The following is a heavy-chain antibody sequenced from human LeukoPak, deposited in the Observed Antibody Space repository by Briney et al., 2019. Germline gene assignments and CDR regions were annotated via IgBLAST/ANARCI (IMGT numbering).Heavy chain of an antibody. D-gene: IGHD1-7*01. CDR1: GGSISSYY. Sequence: SETLSLTCTVSGGSISSYYWSWLRQPPGKGLEWIGYIYYSGSTNYNPSLKSRVTISVDTSKNQFSLKLSSVTAADTAVYYCARGPGELRRREPFDYWGQGTLVTVSS. CDR2: IYYSGST. V-gene: IGHV4-59*01. CDR3: ARGPGELRRREPFDY. J-gene: IGHJ4*02.